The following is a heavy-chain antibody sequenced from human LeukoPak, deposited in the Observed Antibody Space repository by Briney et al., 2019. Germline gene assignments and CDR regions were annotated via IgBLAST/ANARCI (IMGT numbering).Heavy chain of an antibody. CDR2: IIPILGIA. J-gene: IGHJ3*02. CDR1: GGTFSSYA. V-gene: IGHV1-69*04. CDR3: ARGRQNYDFWSGYSHDAFDI. Sequence: SVKVSCKASGGTFSSYAISWVRQAPGQGLEWMGRIIPILGIANYAQKFQGRVTITADKSTSTAYMELSSLRSEDTAVYYCARGRQNYDFWSGYSHDAFDIWGQGTMVTVSS. D-gene: IGHD3-3*01.